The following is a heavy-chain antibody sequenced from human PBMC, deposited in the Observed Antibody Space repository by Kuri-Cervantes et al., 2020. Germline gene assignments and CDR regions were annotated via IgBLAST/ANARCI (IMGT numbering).Heavy chain of an antibody. CDR3: ARDRGDYSFDI. CDR2: IYSHGNT. J-gene: IGHJ4*02. V-gene: IGHV4-30-4*08. CDR1: GGSITSGDYY. Sequence: SETLSLTCTVSGGSITSGDYYWAWIRQPPGKGLEWIGYIYSHGNTFYNPSLRSRLDISLDTSENHFSLKVTSLTVADTAGYYCARDRGDYSFDIWGQGILVTVSS. D-gene: IGHD4-17*01.